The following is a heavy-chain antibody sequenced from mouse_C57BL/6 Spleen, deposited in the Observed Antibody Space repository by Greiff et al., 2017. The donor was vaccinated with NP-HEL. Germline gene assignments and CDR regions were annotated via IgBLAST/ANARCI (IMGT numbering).Heavy chain of an antibody. J-gene: IGHJ4*01. CDR2: IYPRSGNT. CDR1: GYTFTSYG. CDR3: ARRDSNPYAMDY. D-gene: IGHD2-5*01. V-gene: IGHV1-81*01. Sequence: QVQLQQSGAELARPGASVKLSCKASGYTFTSYGISWVKQRTGQGLEWIGEIYPRSGNTYYNEKFKGKATLTADKSSSTAYMELRILTSEDSAVYFCARRDSNPYAMDYWGQGTSVTVSS.